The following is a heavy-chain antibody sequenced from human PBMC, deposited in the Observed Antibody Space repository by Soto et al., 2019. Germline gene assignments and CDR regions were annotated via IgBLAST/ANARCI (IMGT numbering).Heavy chain of an antibody. D-gene: IGHD6-19*01. V-gene: IGHV1-3*01. J-gene: IGHJ5*02. CDR2: INGGNGNT. CDR3: ARDSSEPAVAGIPLLIP. Sequence: QVQLVQSGAEVKKPGASLNISCTASGFMFNKYALHWVRHAPGQRPEWMGWINGGNGNTRYSEKFQGRVTITRDTYESTIIYLALSGLSSEATAIYFCARDSSEPAVAGIPLLIPWGQGTLVTV. CDR1: GFMFNKYA.